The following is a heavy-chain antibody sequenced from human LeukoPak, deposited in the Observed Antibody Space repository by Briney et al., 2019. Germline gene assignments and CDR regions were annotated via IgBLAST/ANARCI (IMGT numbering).Heavy chain of an antibody. V-gene: IGHV4-31*03. CDR3: ARLRGIAAAGPDY. CDR2: IYYSGST. CDR1: GGSISSGGYY. Sequence: SETLSLTCTVSGGSISSGGYYWSWIRQHPGKGLEWIGYIYYSGSTYYNPSLKSRVTISVDTSKNQFSLKLSSVTAADTAVYYCARLRGIAAAGPDYWGQGTLVTVSS. J-gene: IGHJ4*02. D-gene: IGHD6-13*01.